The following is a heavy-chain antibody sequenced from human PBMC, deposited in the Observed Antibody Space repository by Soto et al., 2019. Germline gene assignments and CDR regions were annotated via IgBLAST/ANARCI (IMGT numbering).Heavy chain of an antibody. CDR2: IYSGGGT. Sequence: EVQLVESGGGLVQPGGSLRLSCAASGFTVNNNYVSWVRQAPGKGLEWVSAIYSGGGTYYADSVKGRFTISRDNSKNTLYLQMNSLRAEDTAVYYCSTAPGFFGYWGQGTLVTVSS. V-gene: IGHV3-66*01. CDR1: GFTVNNNY. CDR3: STAPGFFGY. D-gene: IGHD4-17*01. J-gene: IGHJ4*02.